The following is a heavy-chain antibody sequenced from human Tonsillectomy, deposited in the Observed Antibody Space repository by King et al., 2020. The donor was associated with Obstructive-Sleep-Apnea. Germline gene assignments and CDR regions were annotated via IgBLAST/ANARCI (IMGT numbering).Heavy chain of an antibody. CDR2: IYYSGTT. CDR1: GDSNNGYY. J-gene: IGHJ3*02. CDR3: ARAGYSRAKNAFDI. D-gene: IGHD6-13*01. Sequence: VQLQESGPGLVKPSETLSLTCTVSGDSNNGYYWSWIRQSSGKGLEGSAYIYYSGTTNYNPSLKSRVTISIDTSNNQFSLKLSSVTAADTAVYYCARAGYSRAKNAFDIWGQGTMVNVSS. V-gene: IGHV4-59*01.